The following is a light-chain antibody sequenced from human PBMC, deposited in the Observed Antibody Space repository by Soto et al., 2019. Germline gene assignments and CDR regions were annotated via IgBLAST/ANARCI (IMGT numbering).Light chain of an antibody. CDR2: DAS. CDR3: QHYNYY. CDR1: QSINNW. Sequence: DIQMTQSPSTLSASVGDRVTITCRASQSINNWLAWYQQQPGKAPNLLIYDASRLKRGFPSRFSVSGSGTEFTLTLSSLQPDDLATYYCQHYNYYFGPGTKVDIK. V-gene: IGKV1-5*01. J-gene: IGKJ3*01.